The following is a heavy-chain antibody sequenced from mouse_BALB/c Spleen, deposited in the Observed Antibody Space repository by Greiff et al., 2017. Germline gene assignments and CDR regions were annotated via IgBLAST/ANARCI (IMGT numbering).Heavy chain of an antibody. CDR1: GFTFSSYG. CDR3: ARRERYDGDYYAMDY. Sequence: EVQGVESGGDLVKPGGSLKLSCAASGFTFSSYGMSWVRQTPDKRLEWVATISSGGSYTYYPDSVKGRFTISRDNAKNTLYLQMSSLKSEDTAMYYCARRERYDGDYYAMDYWGQGTSVTVSS. V-gene: IGHV5-6*01. J-gene: IGHJ4*01. D-gene: IGHD2-14*01. CDR2: ISSGGSYT.